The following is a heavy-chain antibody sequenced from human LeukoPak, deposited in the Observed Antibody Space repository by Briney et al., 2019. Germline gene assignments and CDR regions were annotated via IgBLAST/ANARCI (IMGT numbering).Heavy chain of an antibody. D-gene: IGHD6-13*01. CDR3: ARGPGIAAAGT. CDR1: GGSISSSSYY. V-gene: IGHV4-39*07. Sequence: PSETLSLTCTVSGGSISSSSYYWGWIRQPPGKGLEWIGEINHSGSTNYNPSLKSRVTISVDTSKNQFSLKLSSVTAADTAVYYCARGPGIAAAGTWGQGTLVTVSS. CDR2: INHSGST. J-gene: IGHJ4*02.